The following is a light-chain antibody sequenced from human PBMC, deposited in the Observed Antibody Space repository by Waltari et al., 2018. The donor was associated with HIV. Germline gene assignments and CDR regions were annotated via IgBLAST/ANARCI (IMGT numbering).Light chain of an antibody. V-gene: IGLV2-14*03. Sequence: HSALTQPASVSGSPGQSITIPCPGTSRDVGAHNSVSWYQQHPAKAPKLIIYDVTKRPSGVPNRFSGSKSGNTASLTISGLRAEDEADYYCTSYASGSTPCVFGTGAKVTVL. CDR3: TSYASGSTPCV. CDR2: DVT. J-gene: IGLJ1*01. CDR1: SRDVGAHNS.